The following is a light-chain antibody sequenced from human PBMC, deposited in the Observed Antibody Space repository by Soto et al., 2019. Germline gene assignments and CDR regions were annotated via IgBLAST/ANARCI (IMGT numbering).Light chain of an antibody. CDR2: GNS. CDR1: SSNIGAGYD. V-gene: IGLV1-40*01. J-gene: IGLJ2*01. CDR3: QSYDSSLSGSV. Sequence: QAMVTQPPSVSGAPGQRVTISCTGSSSNIGAGYDVHWYQQLPGTAPKLLIYGNSNRPSGVPDRFSGSKSGTSASLAITGLRAEDEADYYCQSYDSSLSGSVFGGGTQLTVL.